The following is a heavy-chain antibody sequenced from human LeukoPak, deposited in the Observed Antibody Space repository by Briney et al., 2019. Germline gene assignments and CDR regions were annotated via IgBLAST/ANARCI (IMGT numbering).Heavy chain of an antibody. CDR2: MKEDGGEK. D-gene: IGHD2-8*02. J-gene: IGHJ2*01. Sequence: GGSLRLSCAASGFIFSPYWVTWVRQAPGMGLEWVANMKEDGGEKFYVDSVRGRFTISRDNAKNSVYLQMNSLRVEDTGVYYCARVRTEWYIDLWGRGTLVTVST. CDR3: ARVRTEWYIDL. CDR1: GFIFSPYW. V-gene: IGHV3-7*01.